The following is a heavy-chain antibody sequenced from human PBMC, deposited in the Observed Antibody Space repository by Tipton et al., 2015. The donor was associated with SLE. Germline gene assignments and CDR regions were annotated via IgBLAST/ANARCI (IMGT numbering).Heavy chain of an antibody. Sequence: TLSLTCAVYGGSFSGYYWGWIRQPPGKGLEWIGEINHSGSTNYNPSLKSRVTISVDTSKNQFSLKLSSVTAADTAVYYCARREEQWLEALWYFDLWGRGTLVTVSS. J-gene: IGHJ2*01. CDR3: ARREEQWLEALWYFDL. D-gene: IGHD6-19*01. V-gene: IGHV4-34*01. CDR2: INHSGST. CDR1: GGSFSGYY.